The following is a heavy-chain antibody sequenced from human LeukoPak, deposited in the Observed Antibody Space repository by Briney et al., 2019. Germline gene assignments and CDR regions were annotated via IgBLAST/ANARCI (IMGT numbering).Heavy chain of an antibody. V-gene: IGHV1-8*01. Sequence: GASVKVSCKASGYTFTSYDINWVRQAPGQGLEWMGWMNPTSGHTGYAQKFQDRITMTRDTSVSTAYMELNSLTSEDTAVYYCARSPVGVRKKHDFWGQGTLVIVSS. J-gene: IGHJ4*02. CDR3: ARSPVGVRKKHDF. CDR1: GYTFTSYD. D-gene: IGHD3-10*01. CDR2: MNPTSGHT.